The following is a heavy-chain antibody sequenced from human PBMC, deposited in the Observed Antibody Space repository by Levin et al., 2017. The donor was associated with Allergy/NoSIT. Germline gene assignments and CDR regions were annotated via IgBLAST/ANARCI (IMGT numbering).Heavy chain of an antibody. V-gene: IGHV4-59*08. CDR3: ARVIRPPFLEWLSHWYFDL. D-gene: IGHD3-3*01. CDR2: IYYSGST. Sequence: SQTLSLTCTVSGGSISSYYWSWIRQPPGKGLEWIGYIYYSGSTNYNPSLKSRVTISVDTSKNQFSLKLSSVTAADTAVYYCARVIRPPFLEWLSHWYFDLWGRGTLVTVSS. J-gene: IGHJ2*01. CDR1: GGSISSYY.